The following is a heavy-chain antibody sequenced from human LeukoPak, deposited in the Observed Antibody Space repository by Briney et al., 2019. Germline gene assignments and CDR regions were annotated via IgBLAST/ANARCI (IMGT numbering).Heavy chain of an antibody. CDR2: IIPTFGTA. CDR1: GGTFSSYA. Sequence: EASVKVSCKASGGTFSSYAISWVRQAPGQGLEWMGGIIPTFGTANYAQKFQGRVTITADKSTSTAYMELSSLRSEDTAVYYCAREDTAMGYSGIDYWGQGTLVTVSS. CDR3: AREDTAMGYSGIDY. V-gene: IGHV1-69*06. D-gene: IGHD5-18*01. J-gene: IGHJ4*02.